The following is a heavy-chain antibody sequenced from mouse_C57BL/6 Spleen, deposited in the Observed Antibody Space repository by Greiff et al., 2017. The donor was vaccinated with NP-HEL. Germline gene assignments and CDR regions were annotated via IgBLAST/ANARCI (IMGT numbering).Heavy chain of an antibody. CDR2: IYPGDGDT. Sequence: QVQLQQSGPELVKPGASVKISCKASGYAFSSSWMNWVKQRPGKGLEWIGRIYPGDGDTNYNGKFKGKATLTADKSSSTAYMQLSSLTSEDSAVYFCASTVVATNWGKGTTLTVSS. CDR1: GYAFSSSW. V-gene: IGHV1-82*01. J-gene: IGHJ2*01. CDR3: ASTVVATN. D-gene: IGHD1-1*01.